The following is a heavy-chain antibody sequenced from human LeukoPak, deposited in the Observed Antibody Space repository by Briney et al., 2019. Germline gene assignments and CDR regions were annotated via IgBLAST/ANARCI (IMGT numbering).Heavy chain of an antibody. CDR3: ARGYSGWYDY. CDR1: GGSISSYY. D-gene: IGHD6-19*01. CDR2: IYYSGST. Sequence: PSETLSLTCTVSGGSISSYYWSWIRQPPGKGLEWIGYIYYSGSTNYNPSLKSRVTISVDTSKNQFSLKLSSVTAADTAVYYCARGYSGWYDYWGQGTLVTVSS. V-gene: IGHV4-59*08. J-gene: IGHJ4*02.